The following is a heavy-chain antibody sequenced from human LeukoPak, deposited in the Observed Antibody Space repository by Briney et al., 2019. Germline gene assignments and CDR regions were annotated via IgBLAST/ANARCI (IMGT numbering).Heavy chain of an antibody. D-gene: IGHD3-10*01. Sequence: PGGSLRLSCAASGFTFSSYGMHWVRQAPGKGLEWVAVIWYDGSNKYYADSVKGRFTISRDNSKNTLYLQMNSLRAEDTAVYYCARDQVYGSGSPIYYFDYWGQGTLVTVSS. CDR1: GFTFSSYG. CDR3: ARDQVYGSGSPIYYFDY. J-gene: IGHJ4*02. V-gene: IGHV3-33*01. CDR2: IWYDGSNK.